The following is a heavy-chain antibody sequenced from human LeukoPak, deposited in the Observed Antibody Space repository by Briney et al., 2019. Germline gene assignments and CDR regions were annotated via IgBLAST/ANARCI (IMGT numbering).Heavy chain of an antibody. CDR2: ISSSSSYI. Sequence: PGGSLRLSCAASGFTFSSYSMNWVRQAPGKGLEWVSSISSSSSYIYYADSVKGRFTISRDNAKNSLYLQMNSLRAEDTAVYYCARGSGAYWYFDLWGRGTLVTVSS. CDR1: GFTFSSYS. J-gene: IGHJ2*01. V-gene: IGHV3-21*01. CDR3: ARGSGAYWYFDL. D-gene: IGHD3-10*01.